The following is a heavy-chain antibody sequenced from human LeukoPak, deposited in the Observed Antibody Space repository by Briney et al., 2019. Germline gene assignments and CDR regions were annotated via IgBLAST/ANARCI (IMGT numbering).Heavy chain of an antibody. Sequence: PSETLSLTCTVSGGSISSSSYYWGWIRQPPGKGLEWIGSIYYSGSTYYNPSLKSRVTISVDTSKNQFSLKLSSVTAADTAVYYCAREGQYCSGGSCYSDYWGQGTLVTVSS. V-gene: IGHV4-39*07. CDR3: AREGQYCSGGSCYSDY. J-gene: IGHJ4*02. D-gene: IGHD2-15*01. CDR1: GGSISSSSYY. CDR2: IYYSGST.